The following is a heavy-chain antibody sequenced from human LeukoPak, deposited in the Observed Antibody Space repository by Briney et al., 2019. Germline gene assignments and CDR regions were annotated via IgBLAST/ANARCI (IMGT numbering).Heavy chain of an antibody. J-gene: IGHJ4*02. CDR3: TSGEVWYY. D-gene: IGHD3-3*01. CDR2: ISKDGTST. V-gene: IGHV3-74*01. CDR1: GLSFRRDW. Sequence: PGGSLRLSCTVSGLSFRRDWIYWVSHGPGKGLVYVSRISKDGTSTDYADSVKGRFTISRDNAKDTVYLQMTSLRADDTAMYYCTSGEVWYYWGQGTLVTVSS.